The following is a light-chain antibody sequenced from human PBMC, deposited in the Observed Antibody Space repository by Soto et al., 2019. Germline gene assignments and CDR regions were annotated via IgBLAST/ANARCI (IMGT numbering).Light chain of an antibody. V-gene: IGKV1-39*01. J-gene: IGKJ4*01. CDR1: QSISSY. Sequence: KMTQSPSSLSASVGDSVTITCXESQSISSYLNWYQQKPGKAPKLLIYAASSLQSGVPSRFSGSGSGTDFTLTISSLQPEDFATYYCQQSYSTPPITFGGGANV. CDR3: QQSYSTPPIT. CDR2: AAS.